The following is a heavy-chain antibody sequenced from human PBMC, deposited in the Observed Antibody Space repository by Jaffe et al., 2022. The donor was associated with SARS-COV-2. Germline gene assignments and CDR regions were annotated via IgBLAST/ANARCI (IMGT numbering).Heavy chain of an antibody. CDR1: DGSFTNYY. V-gene: IGHV4-34*01. CDR3: ARAHYYGSESRRYYMDV. D-gene: IGHD3-10*01. CDR2: INHSGGI. J-gene: IGHJ6*03. Sequence: QVQLQQWGAGLLKSSETLSLTCAVYDGSFTNYYWTWIRQPPGKGLEWIGEINHSGGINYNPSLKSRLSISVDPSESQFSLRLTSVTAADAAVYYCARAHYYGSESRRYYMDVWGKGTTVTVSS.